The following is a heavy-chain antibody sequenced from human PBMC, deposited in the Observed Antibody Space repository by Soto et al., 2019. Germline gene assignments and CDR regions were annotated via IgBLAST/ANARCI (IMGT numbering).Heavy chain of an antibody. CDR1: GDSVSSNSAA. D-gene: IGHD2-2*02. CDR2: TYYRSKWYN. V-gene: IGHV6-1*01. Sequence: PSQTLSLTCVISGDSVSSNSAAWNWIRQSPSRGLEWLGRTYYRSKWYNDYAVSVKSRITINPDTSKNQFSLQLNSVTPEDTAVYYCARERYCSSTSCYTYYYYGMDVWGQGTTVTVSS. J-gene: IGHJ6*02. CDR3: ARERYCSSTSCYTYYYYGMDV.